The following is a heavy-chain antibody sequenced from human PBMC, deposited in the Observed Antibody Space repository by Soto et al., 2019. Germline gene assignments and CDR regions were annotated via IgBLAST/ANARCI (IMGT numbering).Heavy chain of an antibody. D-gene: IGHD3-10*01. J-gene: IGHJ4*02. CDR3: AREFASGSPNYDY. CDR1: GFPFNSYA. CDR2: FTNYGAT. V-gene: IGHV3-23*01. Sequence: GGSLRLSCAASGFPFNSYAMSWVRQAPGKGLEWVSTFTNYGATYYADSVKGRFTISRDNSKNTLYLQMNSLRAEDTAVYYCAREFASGSPNYDYWGLGTLVTVSS.